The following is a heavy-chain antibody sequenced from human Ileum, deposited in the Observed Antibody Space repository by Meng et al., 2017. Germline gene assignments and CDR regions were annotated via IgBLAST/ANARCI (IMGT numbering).Heavy chain of an antibody. CDR1: GRSISSSDW. V-gene: IGHV4-4*02. CDR3: AHIFDS. CDR2: MNLGGSP. Sequence: QVQLQESGPGLVVPSGTLSLTWAVSGRSISSSDWWSWVRQPPGKGLEWIAEMNLGGSPNYNPSLKSRVTMSVDKSNDHLSLQLTSVTAADTAVYYCAHIFDSWGQGTLVTVSS. J-gene: IGHJ4*02.